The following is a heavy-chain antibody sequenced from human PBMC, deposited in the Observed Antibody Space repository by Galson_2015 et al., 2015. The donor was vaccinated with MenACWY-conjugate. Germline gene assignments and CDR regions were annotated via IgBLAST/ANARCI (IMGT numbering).Heavy chain of an antibody. CDR1: SGYD. V-gene: IGHV3-30*02. J-gene: IGHJ4*02. D-gene: IGHD3-3*01. CDR2: IRYDGIQK. CDR3: AKIGGDFRSAYRPQ. Sequence: LRLSCAAFSGYDMHWVRQAPGEGLEWVALIRYDGIQKNYSESVKGRFTISRDNSKNTLNLQMNSLRAEDTAVYYCAKIGGDFRSAYRPQWGQGTLVTVSS.